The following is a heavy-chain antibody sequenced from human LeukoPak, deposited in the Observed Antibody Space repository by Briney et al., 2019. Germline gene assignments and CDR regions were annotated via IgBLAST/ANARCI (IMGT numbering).Heavy chain of an antibody. J-gene: IGHJ6*03. CDR3: ARTLHYDYVWGSYRYTTGTDYYYYMDV. V-gene: IGHV1-8*02. Sequence: ASVKVSCKASGGTFSSYAINWVRQATGQGLEWMGWMNPNSGNTGYAQKFQGRVTMTRNTSISTAYMELSSLRSEDTAVYYCARTLHYDYVWGSYRYTTGTDYYYYMDVWGKGTTVTISS. D-gene: IGHD3-16*02. CDR1: GGTFSSYA. CDR2: MNPNSGNT.